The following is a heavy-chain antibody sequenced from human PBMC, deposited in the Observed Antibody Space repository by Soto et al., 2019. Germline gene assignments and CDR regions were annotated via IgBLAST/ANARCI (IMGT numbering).Heavy chain of an antibody. V-gene: IGHV1-69*13. J-gene: IGHJ6*02. Sequence: SVKVSCKASGGTFSSYAISWVRQAPGQGLEWMGGTIPIFGTANYAQKFQGRVTITADESASTAYMELSSLRSEDTAVYYCARDAMVRGVIIMDVWGQGTTVTVSS. CDR1: GGTFSSYA. CDR2: TIPIFGTA. D-gene: IGHD3-10*01. CDR3: ARDAMVRGVIIMDV.